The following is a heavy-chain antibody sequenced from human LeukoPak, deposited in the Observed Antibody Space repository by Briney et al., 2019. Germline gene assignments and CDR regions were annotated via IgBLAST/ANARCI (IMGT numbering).Heavy chain of an antibody. V-gene: IGHV3-23*01. CDR1: GFTFSTYG. Sequence: GGSLRLSCAASGFTFSTYGMSWVRQAPGKGLEWVSAISGSGASTCYADSVKGRFTISRDNSKNTLYLQMNSLRAEDTAIYYCAKGQQQLVFCWFDPWGQGTLVTVSS. D-gene: IGHD6-13*01. CDR3: AKGQQQLVFCWFDP. J-gene: IGHJ5*02. CDR2: ISGSGAST.